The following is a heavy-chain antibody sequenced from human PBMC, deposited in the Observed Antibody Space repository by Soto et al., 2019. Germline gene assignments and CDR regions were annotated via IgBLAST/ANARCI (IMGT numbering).Heavy chain of an antibody. CDR2: IYYSGRA. D-gene: IGHD2-21*02. V-gene: IGHV4-39*01. J-gene: IGHJ4*02. CDR1: GESISSSSYY. Sequence: SETLSLTCIVSGESISSSSYYWGWIRQPPGKGLEWIGSIYYSGRAYYNPSFKSRVTISIDTSKNQFSLKLSSVTAADTAVYYCARQRTTVVTQAYFDHWGQGALVTSPQ. CDR3: ARQRTTVVTQAYFDH.